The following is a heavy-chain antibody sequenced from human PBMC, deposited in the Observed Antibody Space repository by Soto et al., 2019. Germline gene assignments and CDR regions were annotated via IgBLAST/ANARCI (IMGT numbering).Heavy chain of an antibody. V-gene: IGHV3-23*01. J-gene: IGHJ6*02. Sequence: GGSLRLSCSASGFTFNHYAMSWVRQAPGKGLEWVSAVSGRGGSTKYADSVKGRFVISRDNANSMLFLQMDSLRGEDTAVYYCAKDSTVTTSLYFYYYGFDVWGQGTTVTVSS. CDR2: VSGRGGST. D-gene: IGHD4-17*01. CDR1: GFTFNHYA. CDR3: AKDSTVTTSLYFYYYGFDV.